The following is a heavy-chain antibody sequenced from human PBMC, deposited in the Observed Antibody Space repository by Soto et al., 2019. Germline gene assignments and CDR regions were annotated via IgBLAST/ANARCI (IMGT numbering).Heavy chain of an antibody. Sequence: SETLSLTCTVSGGSISSYYRSWIRQPPGKGLEWIGYIYYSGSTNYNPSLKSRVTISVDTSKNQFSLKLSSVTAADTAVYYCARIPNSSGWLFSDYWGQGTLVTVSS. J-gene: IGHJ4*02. CDR1: GGSISSYY. V-gene: IGHV4-59*01. CDR3: ARIPNSSGWLFSDY. D-gene: IGHD6-19*01. CDR2: IYYSGST.